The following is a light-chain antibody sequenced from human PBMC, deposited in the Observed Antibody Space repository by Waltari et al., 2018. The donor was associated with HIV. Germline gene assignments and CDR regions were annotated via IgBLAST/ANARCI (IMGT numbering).Light chain of an antibody. CDR1: ISDHGRYHY. CDR2: DVS. Sequence: QSALTQPRSPSGYPGQPVTISCTRSISDHGRYHYFSWYQHPPGQAPNLILYDVSERPSGVPDRFSGSKSGNTASLTISGLQAEDEADYYCCSYAGTYAFVVFGGGTKLTVL. CDR3: CSYAGTYAFVV. V-gene: IGLV2-11*01. J-gene: IGLJ2*01.